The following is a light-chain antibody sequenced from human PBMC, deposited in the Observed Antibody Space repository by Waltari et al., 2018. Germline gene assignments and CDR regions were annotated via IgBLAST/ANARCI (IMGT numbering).Light chain of an antibody. J-gene: IGLJ3*02. CDR3: CSYAGNYIWV. CDR2: DVS. V-gene: IGLV2-23*02. Sequence: QSALTQPASVSGSPGHSVTISCTGASSDIGRYDIVSWYQQHPGNAPKLIICDVSKRPSGVSDRFSGSKSGDTASLTISGLQFEDEADYYCCSYAGNYIWVFGGGTRLTVL. CDR1: SSDIGRYDI.